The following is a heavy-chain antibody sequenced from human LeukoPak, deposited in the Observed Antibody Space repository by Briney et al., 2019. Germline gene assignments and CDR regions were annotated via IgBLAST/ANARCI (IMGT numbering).Heavy chain of an antibody. V-gene: IGHV3-30*04. J-gene: IGHJ6*03. D-gene: IGHD2-2*01. CDR2: ISYDGSNK. CDR1: GFTFSSYA. CDR3: ARSAVPAALYYYYYYMDV. Sequence: HPGRSLRLSCAASGFTFSSYAMRWVRQAPGKGLEWVAVISYDGSNKYYADSVKGRFTISRDNSKNTLYLQMNSLRAEDTAVYYCARSAVPAALYYYYYYMDVWGKGTTVTVSS.